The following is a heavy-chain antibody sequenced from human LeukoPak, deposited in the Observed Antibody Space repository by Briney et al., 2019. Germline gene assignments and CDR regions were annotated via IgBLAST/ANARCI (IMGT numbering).Heavy chain of an antibody. CDR2: INWNGGST. V-gene: IGHV3-20*04. D-gene: IGHD4-23*01. CDR3: AGFVTLHQRGYFDY. J-gene: IGHJ4*02. CDR1: GFTFDDYG. Sequence: GGSLRLSCAASGFTFDDYGMSWVRQAPGKGLEWVSGINWNGGSTGYADSVKGRFTISRDNAKNSLYLQMNSLRAEDTALYYCAGFVTLHQRGYFDYWGQGTLVTVSS.